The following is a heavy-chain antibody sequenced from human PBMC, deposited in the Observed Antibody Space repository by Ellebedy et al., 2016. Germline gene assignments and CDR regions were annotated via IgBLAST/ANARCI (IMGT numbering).Heavy chain of an antibody. CDR2: IKSKTDGGTT. D-gene: IGHD2-2*02. Sequence: GESLKISXAASGFTFSNAWMSWVRQAPGKGLEWVGRIKSKTDGGTTDYAAPVKGRFTISRDDSKNTLYLQMNSLKTEDTAVYYCTTDRKHIVVVPAAIYWYFDLWGRGTLVTVSS. CDR1: GFTFSNAW. V-gene: IGHV3-15*01. CDR3: TTDRKHIVVVPAAIYWYFDL. J-gene: IGHJ2*01.